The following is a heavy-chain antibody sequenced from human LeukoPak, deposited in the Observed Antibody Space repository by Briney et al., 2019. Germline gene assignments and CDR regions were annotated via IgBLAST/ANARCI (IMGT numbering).Heavy chain of an antibody. CDR2: VIPSLGIS. CDR3: ATFRWIDS. V-gene: IGHV1-69*04. Sequence: SVKVSCKTSGGTFSGFAMNWVRQAPGQGPEWMGRVIPSLGISKCSQKFQDRLKVTADNSSTTAFMELTSLTSDDTAVYYCATFRWIDSWGQGTLVIVSS. D-gene: IGHD2/OR15-2a*01. J-gene: IGHJ5*01. CDR1: GGTFSGFA.